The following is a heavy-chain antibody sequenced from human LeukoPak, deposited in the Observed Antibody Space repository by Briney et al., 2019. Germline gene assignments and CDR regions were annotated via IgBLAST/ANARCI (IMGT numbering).Heavy chain of an antibody. CDR2: ISGSGGST. CDR3: ARSIYGDYVAY. CDR1: GFTFSDYA. J-gene: IGHJ4*02. D-gene: IGHD4-17*01. V-gene: IGHV3-23*01. Sequence: GGSLRLSCAASGFTFSDYALHWVRQAPGKGLEWVSAISGSGGSTYYADSVKGRFTISRDNSKNTLYLQMNSLRAEDTAVYYCARSIYGDYVAYWGQGTLVTVSS.